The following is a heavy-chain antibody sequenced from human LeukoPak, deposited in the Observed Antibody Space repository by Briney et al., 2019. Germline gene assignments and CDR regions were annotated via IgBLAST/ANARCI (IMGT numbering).Heavy chain of an antibody. CDR3: AKDKGAGPDGWFDP. CDR2: ISNSGGNT. Sequence: GGSLRLSCATSGFTFSDYAMSWVRQAPGKGLEWVSTISNSGGNTHYADSVMGRFTTSRDNSKNTLYLQMNSLRAEDTAVYYCAKDKGAGPDGWFDPWGQGTLVTVSS. D-gene: IGHD4/OR15-4a*01. V-gene: IGHV3-23*01. J-gene: IGHJ5*02. CDR1: GFTFSDYA.